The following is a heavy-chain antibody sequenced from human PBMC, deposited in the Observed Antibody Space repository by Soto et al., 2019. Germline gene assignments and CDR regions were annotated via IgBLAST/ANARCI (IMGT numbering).Heavy chain of an antibody. V-gene: IGHV3-7*01. CDR3: ARVLIAAVGTDWFDP. CDR2: IKQDGSEK. D-gene: IGHD6-13*01. Sequence: EVQLVESGGGLVQPGGSLRLSCAASGFTFSSYWMSWVRQAPGKGLEWVANIKQDGSEKYYVDSVKGRFTISRDNAKNSLYLQMNSLRAEDTAVYYCARVLIAAVGTDWFDPWGQGTLVTVSS. J-gene: IGHJ5*02. CDR1: GFTFSSYW.